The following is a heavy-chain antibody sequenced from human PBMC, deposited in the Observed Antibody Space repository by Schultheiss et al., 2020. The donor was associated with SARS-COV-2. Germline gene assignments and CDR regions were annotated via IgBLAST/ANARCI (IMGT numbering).Heavy chain of an antibody. J-gene: IGHJ4*02. V-gene: IGHV3-48*04. Sequence: GGSLRLSCAASGFTFSSYWMHWVRQAPGKGLEWVSYISSSGSTIYYADSVKGRFTISRDNAKNSLYLQMNSLRAEDTAVYYCARVFHYYDSSGFYYWGQGTLVTVSS. CDR2: ISSSGSTI. D-gene: IGHD3-22*01. CDR3: ARVFHYYDSSGFYY. CDR1: GFTFSSYW.